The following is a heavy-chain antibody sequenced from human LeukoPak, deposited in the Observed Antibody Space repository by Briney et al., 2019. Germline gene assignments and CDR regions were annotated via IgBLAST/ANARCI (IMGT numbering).Heavy chain of an antibody. V-gene: IGHV1-8*03. J-gene: IGHJ4*02. D-gene: IGHD1-26*01. CDR3: ARAPTGIGWEPSDY. Sequence: ASVKVSCRASGYTFTSYDISWVRQATGQGLEWMGWMNPNSGNTGYAQKFQGRVTITRNTSISTAYMELSSLRSEDTAVYYCARAPTGIGWEPSDYWGQGTLVTVSS. CDR1: GYTFTSYD. CDR2: MNPNSGNT.